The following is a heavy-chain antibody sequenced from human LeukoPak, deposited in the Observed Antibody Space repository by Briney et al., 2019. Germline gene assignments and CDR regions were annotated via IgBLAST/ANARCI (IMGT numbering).Heavy chain of an antibody. V-gene: IGHV3-23*01. CDR3: AKDREFGDYFLPVSDY. CDR2: ISGSGGST. J-gene: IGHJ4*02. D-gene: IGHD2/OR15-2a*01. CDR1: VFAFSSYA. Sequence: PGGSLRLSCAASVFAFSSYAMSWVRQAPGKGLEWVSAISGSGGSTYYADSVKGRFTISRDNSKNTLYLQMDSLRAEDSAVYYCAKDREFGDYFLPVSDYWGQGTLVTVSS.